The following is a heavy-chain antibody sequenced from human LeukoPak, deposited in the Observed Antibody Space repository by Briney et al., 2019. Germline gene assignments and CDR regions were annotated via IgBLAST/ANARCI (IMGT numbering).Heavy chain of an antibody. Sequence: GGSLRLSCAASGFTFSSYSMNWVRQAPGKGLEWVSSISSSSSYIYYADSVKGRFTISRDNAKNSLYLQMNSPRAEDTAVYYCARGANRLSGAFDIWGQGTMVTVSS. CDR2: ISSSSSYI. V-gene: IGHV3-21*01. CDR3: ARGANRLSGAFDI. D-gene: IGHD1-14*01. CDR1: GFTFSSYS. J-gene: IGHJ3*02.